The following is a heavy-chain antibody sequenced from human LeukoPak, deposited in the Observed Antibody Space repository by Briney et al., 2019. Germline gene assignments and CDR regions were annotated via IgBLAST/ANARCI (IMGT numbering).Heavy chain of an antibody. CDR2: IYYSGST. V-gene: IGHV4-59*01. D-gene: IGHD1-14*01. CDR1: GGSISIYY. CDR3: ASSPTAPDRLGDYFDY. Sequence: SETLSLTSTVSGGSISIYYWSWIRQPPGKGLEWIGYIYYSGSTNYNPSLKSRVTISVDTSKNQFSLKLSPVTAADTAVYYCASSPTAPDRLGDYFDYWGQGTLVTVSS. J-gene: IGHJ4*02.